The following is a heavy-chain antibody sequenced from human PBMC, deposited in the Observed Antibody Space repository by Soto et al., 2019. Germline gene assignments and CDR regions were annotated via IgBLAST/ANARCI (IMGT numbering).Heavy chain of an antibody. Sequence: QITLKESGPPLVRPAQTLTLTCAFSGFSLTTTRMGVAWIRQPPGKALEWLALIYWDDDKRYSPSLKNRLTVSKDTSTNRVVLTITIISPDDTGTYFCAHAGDFDLLSFDRWGPGTLVTVSS. V-gene: IGHV2-5*02. CDR1: GFSLTTTRMG. J-gene: IGHJ4*02. D-gene: IGHD2-15*01. CDR3: AHAGDFDLLSFDR. CDR2: IYWDDDK.